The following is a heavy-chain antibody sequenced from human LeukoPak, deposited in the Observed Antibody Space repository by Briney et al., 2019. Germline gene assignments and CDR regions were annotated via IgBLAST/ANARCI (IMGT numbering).Heavy chain of an antibody. V-gene: IGHV1-46*03. CDR2: INPSGGST. J-gene: IGHJ4*02. D-gene: IGHD5-24*01. Sequence: GASVKVSCKASGYTFTTYYMHWVRQAPGQGLQWMGIINPSGGSTSYAQKFQGRVTMTRDTSTSTVYMELSSLRSDATAIYYCARTVKMPTIVHWGQGTLVTVSS. CDR1: GYTFTTYY. CDR3: ARTVKMPTIVH.